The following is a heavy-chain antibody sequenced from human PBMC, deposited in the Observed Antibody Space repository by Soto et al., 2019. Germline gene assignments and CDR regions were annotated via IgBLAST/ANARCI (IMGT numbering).Heavy chain of an antibody. D-gene: IGHD2-21*02. Sequence: GGSLRLSCAASGFTFSGYTLNWVGRAPGKGLEWVATSSDRRTGNTHYSDSVRGRFTLSRDYSRNILFLQMDSLRADDTALYYCTTWLTAHFDYWGRGTQVTVSS. CDR2: SSDRRTGNT. CDR3: TTWLTAHFDY. J-gene: IGHJ4*02. V-gene: IGHV3-23*01. CDR1: GFTFSGYT.